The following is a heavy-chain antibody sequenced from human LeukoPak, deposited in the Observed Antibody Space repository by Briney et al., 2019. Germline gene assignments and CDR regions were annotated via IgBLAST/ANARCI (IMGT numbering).Heavy chain of an antibody. D-gene: IGHD6-19*01. CDR2: ISSRSSYI. Sequence: GGSLRLSCAASGFTFRNYWMHWVRQVPGKGLVWVSSISSRSSYIDYADSLKGRFTISRDNAKNSLYLQMNSLRAEDTAVYYCARGKEPVAGSLSHFDYWGQGTLVTVSS. V-gene: IGHV3-21*01. CDR3: ARGKEPVAGSLSHFDY. CDR1: GFTFRNYW. J-gene: IGHJ4*02.